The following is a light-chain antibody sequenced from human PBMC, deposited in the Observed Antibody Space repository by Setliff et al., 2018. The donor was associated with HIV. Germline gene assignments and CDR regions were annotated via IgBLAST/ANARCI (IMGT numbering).Light chain of an antibody. CDR3: SSYTISSTLV. V-gene: IGLV2-14*01. CDR2: EVS. Sequence: QSALTQPASVSGSPGQSITISCTGTSSDVGGYHYVSWYQQHPGQAPKLIIYEVSNRPSGVSDRFSGSKSGNTASLTISGLQAEDEADYYCSSYTISSTLVFGTGTKVTVL. J-gene: IGLJ1*01. CDR1: SSDVGGYHY.